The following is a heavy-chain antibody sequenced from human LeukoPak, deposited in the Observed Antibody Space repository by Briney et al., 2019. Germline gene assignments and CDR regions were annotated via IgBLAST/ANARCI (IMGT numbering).Heavy chain of an antibody. V-gene: IGHV1-8*01. D-gene: IGHD6-19*01. J-gene: IGHJ3*01. CDR2: MNPNSGNT. CDR1: GYTFTSYD. Sequence: ASVKVSCKASGYTFTSYDINWVRQATGQGLEWMGWMNPNSGNTGYAQKFQGRVTITRDTSASTAYMELSSLRSEDTSVYYCATISRGIAVDHDAFDVWGQGTMVTVSS. CDR3: ATISRGIAVDHDAFDV.